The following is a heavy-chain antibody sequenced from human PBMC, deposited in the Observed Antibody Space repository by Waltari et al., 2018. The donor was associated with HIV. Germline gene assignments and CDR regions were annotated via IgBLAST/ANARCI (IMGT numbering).Heavy chain of an antibody. Sequence: QVQLQESGPGLVKPSGTLSLTCPVSGDSLSSSNWWSWVRPSPGKGLAWIGEIYHGGNTNYNPSLKRRVTISIDKSKNQFSLKLTSVTAADTAVYYCARDTNFGNYRFYFDSWGQGTLVTVSS. CDR2: IYHGGNT. CDR3: ARDTNFGNYRFYFDS. V-gene: IGHV4-4*02. D-gene: IGHD3-3*01. J-gene: IGHJ4*02. CDR1: GDSLSSSNW.